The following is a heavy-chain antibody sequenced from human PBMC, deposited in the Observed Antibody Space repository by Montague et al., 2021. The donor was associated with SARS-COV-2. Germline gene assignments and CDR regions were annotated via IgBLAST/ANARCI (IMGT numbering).Heavy chain of an antibody. D-gene: IGHD2-21*01. CDR3: AREQVMWWFDP. V-gene: IGHV4-61*02. J-gene: IGHJ5*02. CDR1: GDSISSDRYH. Sequence: TLSLTCTVSGDSISSDRYHWRWVRRPPGQGLVLIGRIDVAGPTSYNHFFKSRVELSVDTSKNQFPLKLTSVTAADTAVYHCAREQVMWWFDPWGQGTLVTV. CDR2: IDVAGPT.